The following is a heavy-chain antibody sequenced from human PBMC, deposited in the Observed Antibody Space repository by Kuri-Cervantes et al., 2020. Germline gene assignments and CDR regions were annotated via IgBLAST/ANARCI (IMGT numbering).Heavy chain of an antibody. V-gene: IGHV4-34*01. Sequence: GSLRLSCAVYGGSFSGYYWSWIRQPPGKGLEWIGEINHSGCTDFNPSLKSRVTISVDTSKNQFSLKLSSVTAADTAVCYCARAGVVMATPPHYWGQGTLVTVSS. J-gene: IGHJ4*02. D-gene: IGHD5-24*01. CDR3: ARAGVVMATPPHY. CDR1: GGSFSGYY. CDR2: INHSGCT.